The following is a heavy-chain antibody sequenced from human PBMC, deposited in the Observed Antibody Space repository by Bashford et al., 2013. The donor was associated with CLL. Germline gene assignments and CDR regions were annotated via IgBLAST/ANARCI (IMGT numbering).Heavy chain of an antibody. D-gene: IGHD3-3*01. V-gene: IGHV1-69*13. CDR3: ARLPKSWHYDFGVVIGAPTFDY. J-gene: IGHJ4*03. CDR2: IIPIFGTA. CDR1: EAPSAAML. Sequence: SVKVSLQGLLEAPSAAMLSAGCDRPLDKGLEWMGGIIPIFGTANYAQKFQGRVTITADESTSTAYMELSSLRSEDTAVYYCARLPKSWHYDFGVVIGAPTFDYWGPGNPWSPRLL.